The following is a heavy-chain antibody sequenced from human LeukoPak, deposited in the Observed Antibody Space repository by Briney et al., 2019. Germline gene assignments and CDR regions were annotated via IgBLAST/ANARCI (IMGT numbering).Heavy chain of an antibody. D-gene: IGHD1-14*01. J-gene: IGHJ4*02. CDR3: AREGIRFPVDY. CDR2: IYHIGST. CDR1: GYSISSGYY. Sequence: SETLSLTCTVSGYSISSGYYWGWIRQPPGKGLEWIGSIYHIGSTYDNPSLKSRVTISVHTSRNQFSLKLSSVTAADTAVYYCAREGIRFPVDYWGQGALVTVSS. V-gene: IGHV4-38-2*02.